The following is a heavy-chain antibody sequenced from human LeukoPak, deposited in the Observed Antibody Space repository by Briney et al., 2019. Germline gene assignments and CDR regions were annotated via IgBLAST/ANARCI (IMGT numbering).Heavy chain of an antibody. CDR3: ARDVYDFWSGYYDGPYFDY. J-gene: IGHJ4*02. CDR2: ISGSGGST. CDR1: GFTFSSYA. V-gene: IGHV3-23*01. D-gene: IGHD3-3*01. Sequence: PGGSLRLSCAASGFTFSSYAMSWVRQAPGKGLEWVSAISGSGGSTYYADSVKGRFTISRDNSKNTLYLQMNSLRAEDTAVYYCARDVYDFWSGYYDGPYFDYWGQGTLVTVSS.